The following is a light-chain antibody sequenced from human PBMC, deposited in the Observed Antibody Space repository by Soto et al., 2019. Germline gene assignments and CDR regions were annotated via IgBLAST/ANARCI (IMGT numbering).Light chain of an antibody. CDR2: GAS. CDR3: QYYDTFRP. V-gene: IGKV3-20*01. Sequence: EIVLTQSPGTLSLSLGERGTLSCRASQSVDSTYLTWYQQKPGQAPRLLIYGASGRATGIPDRFSGSGSGTDFTLTISRLEPEDFAVYYCQYYDTFRPFGQGTKVDIK. J-gene: IGKJ1*01. CDR1: QSVDSTY.